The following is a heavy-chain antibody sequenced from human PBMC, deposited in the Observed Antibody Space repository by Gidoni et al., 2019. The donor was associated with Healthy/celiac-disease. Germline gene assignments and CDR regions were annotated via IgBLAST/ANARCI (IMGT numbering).Heavy chain of an antibody. D-gene: IGHD4-17*01. J-gene: IGHJ5*02. V-gene: IGHV1-69*01. Sequence: QVQLVQSGAEVKKPGSSVKVSCKASGGTFSSYAISWVRQAPGQGLEWMGGIIPIFGTANYAQKFQGRVTITADESTSTAYMELSSLRSEDTAVYYCAREGPTTVTTPGGWFDPWGQGTLVTVSS. CDR2: IIPIFGTA. CDR1: GGTFSSYA. CDR3: AREGPTTVTTPGGWFDP.